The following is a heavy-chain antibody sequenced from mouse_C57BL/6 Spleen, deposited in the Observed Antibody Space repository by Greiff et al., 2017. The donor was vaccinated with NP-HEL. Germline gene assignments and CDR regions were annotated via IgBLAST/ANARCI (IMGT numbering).Heavy chain of an antibody. CDR3: ARETTVVGYFDY. Sequence: VKLMESGAELARPGASVKLSCKASGYTFTSYGISWVKQRTGQGLEWIGEIYPRSGNTYYNEKFKGKATLTADKSSSTAYMELRSLTSEDSAVYFCARETTVVGYFDYWGQGTTLTVSS. CDR2: IYPRSGNT. V-gene: IGHV1-81*01. CDR1: GYTFTSYG. D-gene: IGHD1-1*01. J-gene: IGHJ2*01.